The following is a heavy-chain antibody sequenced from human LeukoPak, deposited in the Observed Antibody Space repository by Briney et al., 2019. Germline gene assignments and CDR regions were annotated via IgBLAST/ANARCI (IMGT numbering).Heavy chain of an antibody. CDR3: AKVLQTYGDFDY. D-gene: IGHD4-17*01. V-gene: IGHV3-23*01. J-gene: IGHJ4*02. Sequence: PGGSLRLSCAASGFTLSSYWMSWVRQAPGKGLEWVSAISGSGGSTYYADSVKGRFTISRDNSKNTLYLQMNSLRAEDTAVYYCAKVLQTYGDFDYWGQGTLVTVSS. CDR1: GFTLSSYW. CDR2: ISGSGGST.